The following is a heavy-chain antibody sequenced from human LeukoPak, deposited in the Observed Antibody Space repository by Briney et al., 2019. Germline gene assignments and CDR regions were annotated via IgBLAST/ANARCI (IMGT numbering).Heavy chain of an antibody. J-gene: IGHJ6*03. CDR2: INHSGST. CDR3: ARAKPYYDFWSGYYPNYYYYYMDV. CDR1: GFTFISYS. Sequence: GSLRLSCAASGFTFISYSMNWVRQPPGKGLEWIGEINHSGSTNYNPSLKSRVTISVDTSKNQYSLKLSSVTAADTAVYYCARAKPYYDFWSGYYPNYYYYYMDVWGKGTTVTVSS. V-gene: IGHV4-34*01. D-gene: IGHD3-3*01.